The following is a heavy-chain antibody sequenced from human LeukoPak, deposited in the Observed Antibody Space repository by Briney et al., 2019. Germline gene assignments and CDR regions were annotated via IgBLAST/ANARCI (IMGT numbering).Heavy chain of an antibody. CDR3: ARVPKPYYDYVWGSYRIPDDAFDI. CDR1: GGSFSGYY. D-gene: IGHD3-16*02. V-gene: IGHV4-34*01. J-gene: IGHJ3*02. CDR2: INHSGST. Sequence: PSETLSLTCAVYGGSFSGYYWSWIRQPPGKGLEWIGEINHSGSTNYNPSLKSRVTISVDTSKNQFSLKLSSVTAADTAVYYCARVPKPYYDYVWGSYRIPDDAFDIWGQGTMVTVSS.